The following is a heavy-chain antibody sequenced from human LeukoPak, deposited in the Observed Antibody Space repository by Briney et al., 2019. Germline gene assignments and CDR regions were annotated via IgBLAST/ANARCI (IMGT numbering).Heavy chain of an antibody. CDR3: ASIGGGYSYGPSTGY. CDR2: INHSGST. CDR1: GGSLSGYY. Sequence: SETLSLTCAVYGGSLSGYYWSWIRQPPGKGLEWIGEINHSGSTNYNPSLKSRVTISVDTSKNQFSLKLSSVTAADTAVYYCASIGGGYSYGPSTGYWGQGTLVTVSS. V-gene: IGHV4-34*01. D-gene: IGHD5-18*01. J-gene: IGHJ4*02.